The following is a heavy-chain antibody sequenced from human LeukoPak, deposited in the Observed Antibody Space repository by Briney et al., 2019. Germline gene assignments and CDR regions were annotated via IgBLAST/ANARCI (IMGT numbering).Heavy chain of an antibody. CDR2: ISAYNGNT. J-gene: IGHJ6*02. V-gene: IGHV1-18*01. Sequence: GASVKVSCKASGYTFTSYGISWVRQAPGQGLEWMGWISAYNGNTNYAQKLQGRVTMTTDTSTSTACMELRSLRSDDTAVYYCARDSSSGWYYYGMDVWGQGTTVTRSS. D-gene: IGHD6-13*01. CDR3: ARDSSSGWYYYGMDV. CDR1: GYTFTSYG.